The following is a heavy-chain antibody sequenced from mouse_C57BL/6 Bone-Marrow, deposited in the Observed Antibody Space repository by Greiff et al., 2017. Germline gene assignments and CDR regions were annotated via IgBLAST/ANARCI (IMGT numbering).Heavy chain of an antibody. CDR1: GFTFSDYG. J-gene: IGHJ1*03. D-gene: IGHD1-1*01. V-gene: IGHV5-17*01. Sequence: EVPGVESGGGLVKPGGSLKLSCAASGFTFSDYGMPWVRQAPETGLEWVAYISSGSSPIYYADTVKGRFTISRDNAKNTRFLQMTSLRSEDTAMYYCATPLITTVVATDVDVWGTGTTVTVSS. CDR3: ATPLITTVVATDVDV. CDR2: ISSGSSPI.